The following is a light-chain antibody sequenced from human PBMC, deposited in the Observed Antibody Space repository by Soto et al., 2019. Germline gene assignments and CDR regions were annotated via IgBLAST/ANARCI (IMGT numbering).Light chain of an antibody. Sequence: EIVLTQSPATLSLSPVERATLSCRASQSVSSYLAWYQQKPGQAPRLLIYDASNRATGIPARFSGSGSGTDFTLTISSLEPEDFAVYYCQQRSNFIFTFGPGTKVDIK. CDR2: DAS. CDR1: QSVSSY. CDR3: QQRSNFIFT. J-gene: IGKJ3*01. V-gene: IGKV3-11*01.